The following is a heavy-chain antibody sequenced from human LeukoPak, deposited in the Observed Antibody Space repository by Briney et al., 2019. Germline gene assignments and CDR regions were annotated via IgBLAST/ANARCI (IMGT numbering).Heavy chain of an antibody. D-gene: IGHD6-13*01. CDR3: ASPTDSSSWYLNYYGMDV. Sequence: SETLSLTCTVSGGSISSSSYYWGWIRQPPGKGLEWIGSIYYSESTYYNPSLKSRVTISVDTSKNQFSLKLSSVTAADTAVYYCASPTDSSSWYLNYYGMDVWGQGTTVTVSS. CDR2: IYYSEST. J-gene: IGHJ6*02. V-gene: IGHV4-39*01. CDR1: GGSISSSSYY.